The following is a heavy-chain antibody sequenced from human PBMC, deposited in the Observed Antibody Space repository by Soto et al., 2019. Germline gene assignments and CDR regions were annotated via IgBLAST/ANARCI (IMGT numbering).Heavy chain of an antibody. CDR3: ARDLSQTGTAGFDY. Sequence: GGPLRPSCAASGFTFSSYGMHWVRQAPGKGLEWVAVIWYDGSNKYYADSVKGRFTISRDNSKNTLYLQMNSLRAEDTAVYYCARDLSQTGTAGFDYWGQGTLVTVSS. D-gene: IGHD1-1*01. CDR2: IWYDGSNK. CDR1: GFTFSSYG. J-gene: IGHJ4*02. V-gene: IGHV3-33*01.